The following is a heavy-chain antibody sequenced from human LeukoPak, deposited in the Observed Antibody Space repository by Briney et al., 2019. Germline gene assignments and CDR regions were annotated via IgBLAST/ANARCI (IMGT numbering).Heavy chain of an antibody. J-gene: IGHJ4*02. CDR3: ANLGYQMSEFDS. D-gene: IGHD6-25*01. Sequence: SVNVSCKASGGSFTSSAISWVRQAPGQGLEWMGAIIPFYGSTNYARKFQGRLTIPVDESTNTVSMDLSSLRCDDTAIYYCANLGYQMSEFDSWGPGTLITVSS. CDR1: GGSFTSSA. V-gene: IGHV1-69*01. CDR2: IIPFYGST.